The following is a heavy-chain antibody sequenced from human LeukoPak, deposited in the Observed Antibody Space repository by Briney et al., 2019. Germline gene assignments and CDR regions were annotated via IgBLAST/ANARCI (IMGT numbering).Heavy chain of an antibody. CDR1: GFTFSSYG. CDR2: IWYDGSNK. CDR3: ARDSPYSSSWYMMVYYFDY. J-gene: IGHJ4*02. Sequence: GGSLRLSCAASGFTFSSYGMHWVRQAPGKGLEWVAVIWYDGSNKYYADSVKGRFTISRDNSKNTLYLQMNSLRAEDTAVYYCARDSPYSSSWYMMVYYFDYWGQGTLVTVSS. D-gene: IGHD6-13*01. V-gene: IGHV3-33*01.